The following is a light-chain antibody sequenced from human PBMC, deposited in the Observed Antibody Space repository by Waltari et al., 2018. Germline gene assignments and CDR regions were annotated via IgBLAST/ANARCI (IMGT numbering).Light chain of an antibody. V-gene: IGLV2-11*01. CDR3: CSYAGTYRWV. J-gene: IGLJ3*02. Sequence: QSALTQPRSVSGSPGQSVTISCTGTSSNVGTYNYVPWYQQLPGKAPKLMIAAVFKRPSGVPDRSSGSKSGYTASLTISGLQAEDEADYYCCSYAGTYRWVFGGGTKVTVL. CDR1: SSNVGTYNY. CDR2: AVF.